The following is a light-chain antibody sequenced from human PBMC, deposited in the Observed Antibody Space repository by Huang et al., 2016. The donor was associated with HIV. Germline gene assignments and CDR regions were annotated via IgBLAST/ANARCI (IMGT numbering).Light chain of an antibody. V-gene: IGKV1-39*01. CDR1: QSISSY. CDR3: QQSYSIPLT. Sequence: DIQMTQSPSSLSASVGDRFTITCRASQSISSYLNWYQQKPGKAPKLLIYAASSLQSGVPSRFSGSVSGTDFTLTISSLQPEDFATYYCQQSYSIPLTFGQGTKVEIK. CDR2: AAS. J-gene: IGKJ1*01.